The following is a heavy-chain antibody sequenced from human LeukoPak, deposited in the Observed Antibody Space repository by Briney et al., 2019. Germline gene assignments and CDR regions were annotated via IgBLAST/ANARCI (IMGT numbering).Heavy chain of an antibody. Sequence: SGGSLRLSCAASGFTFSSYGMHWVRQAPGKGLEWVAVIWYDGSNKYYADSVKGRFTISRDNSKNTLYLQMNSLRAEDTAVYYCITPLPYSAQGGQGTLVTVSS. D-gene: IGHD2-21*01. CDR2: IWYDGSNK. J-gene: IGHJ4*02. CDR1: GFTFSSYG. CDR3: ITPLPYSAQ. V-gene: IGHV3-33*01.